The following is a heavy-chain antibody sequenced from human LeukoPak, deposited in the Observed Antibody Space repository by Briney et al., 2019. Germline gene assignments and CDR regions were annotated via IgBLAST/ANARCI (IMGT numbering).Heavy chain of an antibody. Sequence: GGSLRLSCAASGFSFSRSSMGWVRQALGKGLEWVSSITASSTYIYYADSVKGRFTISRDNVEKSVYLQMNSLRAEDTAVYYCAREYYYDEDAGNYWGQGILVTVSS. D-gene: IGHD3-22*01. CDR3: AREYYYDEDAGNY. J-gene: IGHJ4*02. V-gene: IGHV3-21*01. CDR2: ITASSTYI. CDR1: GFSFSRSS.